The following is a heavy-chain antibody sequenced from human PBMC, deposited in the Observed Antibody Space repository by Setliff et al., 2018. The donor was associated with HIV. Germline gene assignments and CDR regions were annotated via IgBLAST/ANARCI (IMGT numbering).Heavy chain of an antibody. D-gene: IGHD5-12*01. V-gene: IGHV4-59*05. J-gene: IGHJ5*02. CDR1: GGSISNFY. CDR2: IHYNGRT. Sequence: SETLSLTCSVSGGSISNFYWSWIRQPTWKGLEWIAIIHYNGRTYYDPSLKSRVTIFVDTSKTQFYLKLSSVTASDTAVYYCARYTSKVDWFDPLGQGTLVTVSS. CDR3: ARYTSKVDWFDP.